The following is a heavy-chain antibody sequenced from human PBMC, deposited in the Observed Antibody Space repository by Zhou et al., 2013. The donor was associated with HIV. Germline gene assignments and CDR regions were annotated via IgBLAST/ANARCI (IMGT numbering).Heavy chain of an antibody. Sequence: QILLVQSEAEMKKPGASVRVSCKASGYTFTNYDINWVRQAPGQGLEWMGKINTYFGTTHYAQKIHDRVTMTTETSTTTAYLELRSLTFDDTAFYYCVRDDVVGVRGGFDPWGQGTLVTVSS. CDR1: GYTFTNYD. CDR2: INTYFGTT. J-gene: IGHJ5*02. V-gene: IGHV1-18*01. CDR3: VRDDVVGVRGGFDP. D-gene: IGHD3-10*01.